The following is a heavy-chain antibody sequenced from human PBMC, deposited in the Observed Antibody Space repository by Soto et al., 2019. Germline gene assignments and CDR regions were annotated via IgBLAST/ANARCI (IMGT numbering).Heavy chain of an antibody. Sequence: SETLSLTCAVYGGSFSGYYWSWIRQPPGKGLEWIGEINHSGSTNYNPSLKSRVTISVDTSKNQFSLKLSPVTAADTAVYYCARVLRYSRDFDPWGQGTLVTVSS. D-gene: IGHD3-9*01. CDR2: INHSGST. CDR1: GGSFSGYY. CDR3: ARVLRYSRDFDP. J-gene: IGHJ5*02. V-gene: IGHV4-34*01.